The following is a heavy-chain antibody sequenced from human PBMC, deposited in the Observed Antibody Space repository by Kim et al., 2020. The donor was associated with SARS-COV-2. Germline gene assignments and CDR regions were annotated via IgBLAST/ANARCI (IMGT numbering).Heavy chain of an antibody. Sequence: GESLKISCKGSGYSFTSYWIGWVRQMPGKGLEWMGIIYPGDSDTRYSPSFQGQVTISADKSISTAYLQWSSLKASDTAMYYCATRITDYDYGDYVAPDAFDIWGQGTMVTVSS. CDR3: ATRITDYDYGDYVAPDAFDI. CDR1: GYSFTSYW. CDR2: IYPGDSDT. J-gene: IGHJ3*02. V-gene: IGHV5-51*01. D-gene: IGHD4-17*01.